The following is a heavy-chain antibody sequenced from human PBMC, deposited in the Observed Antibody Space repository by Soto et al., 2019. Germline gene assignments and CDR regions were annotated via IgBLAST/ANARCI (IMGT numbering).Heavy chain of an antibody. J-gene: IGHJ6*02. Sequence: GSLRLSCTASGFTFTNFAMTWVRQAPGKGLEWVASVNGGGDREYYADFAKGRFVLSRDNSKNTLFLQMQSLRDEDTALYYCAKGGASRGHYYGVDVWGQGTMVTVSS. CDR2: VNGGGDRE. V-gene: IGHV3-23*01. CDR1: GFTFTNFA. D-gene: IGHD3-10*01. CDR3: AKGGASRGHYYGVDV.